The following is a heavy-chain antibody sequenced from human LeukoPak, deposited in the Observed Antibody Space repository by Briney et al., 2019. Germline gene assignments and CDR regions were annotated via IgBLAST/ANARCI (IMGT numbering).Heavy chain of an antibody. CDR1: GFTFDDFT. V-gene: IGHV3-43*01. CDR3: AKAGLHYFDS. CDR2: ITWDGEDI. J-gene: IGHJ4*02. Sequence: PGGSLGLSCAASGFTFDDFTMHWVRQAPGKGLEWVSLITWDGEDIYYADSVKGRFTISRDNSKNSLFLQMNSLRTEDTAFYYCAKAGLHYFDSWGQGTLVSVSS. D-gene: IGHD3-16*01.